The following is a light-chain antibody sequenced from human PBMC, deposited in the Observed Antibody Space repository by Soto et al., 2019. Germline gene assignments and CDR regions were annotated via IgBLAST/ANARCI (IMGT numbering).Light chain of an antibody. V-gene: IGLV2-11*01. J-gene: IGLJ3*02. Sequence: QSALTQPRSVSGSPGQSVTISCTGTSSDVGGYNYVSWYQQHPGKAPKVMIYDVTKRPSGVPDRFSGSKSGNTASLTISGLQADDDADYYCCSYTGTYTWVFGGGTKLTVL. CDR1: SSDVGGYNY. CDR3: CSYTGTYTWV. CDR2: DVT.